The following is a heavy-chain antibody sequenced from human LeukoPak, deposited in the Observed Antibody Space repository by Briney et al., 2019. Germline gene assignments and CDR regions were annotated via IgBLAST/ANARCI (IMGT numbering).Heavy chain of an antibody. CDR3: ARGRRYSSHDY. CDR1: GYTLTSYG. CDR2: ISAYNGNT. V-gene: IGHV1-18*01. J-gene: IGHJ4*02. Sequence: ASVKVSCKASGYTLTSYGISWVRPATCQGREWMGWISAYNGNTDYAQKLQGRVTMTTDTTTSTAYMELSSLRSEDTAVYYCARGRRYSSHDYWGQGTLVTVSS. D-gene: IGHD6-13*01.